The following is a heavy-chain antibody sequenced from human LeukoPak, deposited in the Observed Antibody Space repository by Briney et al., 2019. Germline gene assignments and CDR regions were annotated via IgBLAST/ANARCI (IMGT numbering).Heavy chain of an antibody. Sequence: ASVKVSCKASGYTFTSYYMHWVRQAPGQGLEWMGIINPSGGSTSYAQKFQGRVTMTRDTSTSTVYMELSSLRSEDTAVYYCARDRQFHSPGNYYDSSGYYLFDYWGQGTLVTVSS. D-gene: IGHD3-22*01. J-gene: IGHJ4*02. CDR3: ARDRQFHSPGNYYDSSGYYLFDY. CDR2: INPSGGST. CDR1: GYTFTSYY. V-gene: IGHV1-46*01.